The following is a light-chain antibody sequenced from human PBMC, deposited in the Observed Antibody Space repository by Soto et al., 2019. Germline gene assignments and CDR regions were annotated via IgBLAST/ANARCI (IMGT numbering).Light chain of an antibody. CDR2: DAS. V-gene: IGKV3-11*01. J-gene: IGKJ4*01. CDR3: QQRVNWPPLT. CDR1: QSISSY. Sequence: EVVMTQSPASLSLSPGERATLSCRARQSISSYLAWYQQKPGQAPRLLIYDASNRATGIPARFSGSGSGTDFTLTISSLEPEDFAVYYCQQRVNWPPLTFGGGTKVQI.